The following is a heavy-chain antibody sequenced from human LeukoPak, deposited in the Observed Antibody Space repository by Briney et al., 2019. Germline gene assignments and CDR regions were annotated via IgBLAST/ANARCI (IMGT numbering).Heavy chain of an antibody. CDR1: GFSFSSYA. CDR2: ISSTSSYI. J-gene: IGHJ4*02. D-gene: IGHD6-19*01. V-gene: IGHV3-21*01. CDR3: ARVSLAVAGTGVDN. Sequence: GGSLRLSCAASGFSFSSYAMSWVRQAPGKGLEWVSSISSTSSYIFHADSLKGRFTISRDNAKNSLYLQMNSLRAEDTALYYCARVSLAVAGTGVDNWGQGTLVTVSS.